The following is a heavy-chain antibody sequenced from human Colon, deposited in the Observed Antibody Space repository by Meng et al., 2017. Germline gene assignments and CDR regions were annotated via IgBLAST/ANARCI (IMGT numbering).Heavy chain of an antibody. Sequence: QVQLVQSGAEVKKPGAPVKVSCKASGYSFTTYSMHWVRQAPGQGLEWMAWINTANGNAVYSETFQGRLTITRDASASTVNMEQSSLGSEDTAVYYCATDFSPRGDYWGQGTLVTVSS. V-gene: IGHV1-3*04. J-gene: IGHJ4*02. D-gene: IGHD3-3*01. CDR1: GYSFTTYS. CDR2: INTANGNA. CDR3: ATDFSPRGDY.